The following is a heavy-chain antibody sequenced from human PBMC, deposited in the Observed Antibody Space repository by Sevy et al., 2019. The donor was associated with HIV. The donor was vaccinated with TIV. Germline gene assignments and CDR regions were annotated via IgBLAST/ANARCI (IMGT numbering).Heavy chain of an antibody. CDR3: ARDLDGSDS. CDR2: IKQDGSEK. J-gene: IGHJ4*02. CDR1: GLTFSSYW. V-gene: IGHV3-7*03. Sequence: GGSLRLSCAASGLTFSSYWMSWVRQAPGKWLEWVANIKQDGSEKYYADSVKGRFTISRDNAKNSLYLQMSSLRAEDTAVYYCARDLDGSDSWGQGILVTVSS. D-gene: IGHD2-2*03.